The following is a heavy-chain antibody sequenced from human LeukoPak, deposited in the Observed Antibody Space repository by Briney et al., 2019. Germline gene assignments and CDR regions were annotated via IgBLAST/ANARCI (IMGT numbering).Heavy chain of an antibody. V-gene: IGHV3-33*01. CDR3: AREGHYYGSGSYYSNRFDP. J-gene: IGHJ5*02. CDR1: GFTFSSYG. Sequence: PGGSLRLSCAASGFTFSSYGMHWVRQAPGKGLEWVAVIWYDGSNKYYADSVKGRFTVSRDNSKNTLYLQMNSLRAEDTAVYYCAREGHYYGSGSYYSNRFDPWGQGTLVTVSS. D-gene: IGHD3-10*01. CDR2: IWYDGSNK.